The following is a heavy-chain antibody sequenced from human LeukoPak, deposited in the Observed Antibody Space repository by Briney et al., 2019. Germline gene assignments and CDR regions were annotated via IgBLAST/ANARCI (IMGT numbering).Heavy chain of an antibody. CDR3: ARNHYYASGSSDI. D-gene: IGHD3-10*01. V-gene: IGHV3-21*01. J-gene: IGHJ3*02. Sequence: GWSLRLSCAGSVFSFGSYSMNWVRQAPAKGLAGVSSISSSSVYMYYADSVKGRFTISRDNAKNSLYLQMNSLRGEDTAVYYCARNHYYASGSSDIWGLGTMVTVSS. CDR1: VFSFGSYS. CDR2: ISSSSVYM.